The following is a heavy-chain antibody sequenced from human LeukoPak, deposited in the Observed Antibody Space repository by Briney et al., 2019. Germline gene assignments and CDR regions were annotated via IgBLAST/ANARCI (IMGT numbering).Heavy chain of an antibody. D-gene: IGHD6-19*01. V-gene: IGHV4-59*08. Sequence: SETLSLTCTVSGGSISSYYWHWIRQPPGKGLEWIGYISYSGSTNYNPSLKSRVTISVDTSKNQFSLKLNSVTAADTAVYYCARQSPGYSSGWYGTWYFDLWGRGTLVTVSS. J-gene: IGHJ2*01. CDR3: ARQSPGYSSGWYGTWYFDL. CDR2: ISYSGST. CDR1: GGSISSYY.